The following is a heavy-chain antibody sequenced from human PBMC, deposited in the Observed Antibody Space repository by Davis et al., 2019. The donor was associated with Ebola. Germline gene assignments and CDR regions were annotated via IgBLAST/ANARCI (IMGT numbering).Heavy chain of an antibody. CDR2: INAGNGNT. D-gene: IGHD6-19*01. CDR3: ARSDGVGGWYFYYYYGMDV. CDR1: GYTFTSYA. J-gene: IGHJ6*02. V-gene: IGHV1-3*01. Sequence: ASVKVSCKASGYTFTSYAMHWVRQAPGQRLEWMGWINAGNGNTKYSQKFQGRVTITRDTSASTAYMELSSLRSEDTAVYYCARSDGVGGWYFYYYYGMDVWGQGTTVTVSS.